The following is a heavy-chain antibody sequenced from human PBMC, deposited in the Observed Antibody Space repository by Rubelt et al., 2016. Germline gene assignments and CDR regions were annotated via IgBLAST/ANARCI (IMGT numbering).Heavy chain of an antibody. Sequence: QVQLQESGPGLVKPSGTLSLTCAVSGGSISGTDWWSWVRQPPGKGLEWIGEIYHSGSTSYNPSLKGWVTISVDTSKNQVSLKLSCVTAADTAVYYCARGRGRITMVRGASPFDYWGQGTLVTVSS. V-gene: IGHV4-4*02. J-gene: IGHJ4*02. CDR1: GGSISGTDW. CDR2: IYHSGST. D-gene: IGHD3-10*01. CDR3: ARGRGRITMVRGASPFDY.